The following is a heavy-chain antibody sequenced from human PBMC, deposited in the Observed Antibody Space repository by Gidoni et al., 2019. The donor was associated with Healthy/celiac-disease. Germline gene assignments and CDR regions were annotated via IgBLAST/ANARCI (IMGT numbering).Heavy chain of an antibody. V-gene: IGHV3-11*01. CDR2: ISSSGSTI. Sequence: QVQLVESGGGLVKPGGYLRLYCAASGFTFSDYYLSWIRQAPGKGLEWVSYISSSGSTIYYADSVKGRFTISRDNAKNSLYLQMNSLRAEDTAVYYCARVFLLGYYDSRIYWGQGTLVTVSS. J-gene: IGHJ4*02. CDR3: ARVFLLGYYDSRIY. CDR1: GFTFSDYY. D-gene: IGHD3-22*01.